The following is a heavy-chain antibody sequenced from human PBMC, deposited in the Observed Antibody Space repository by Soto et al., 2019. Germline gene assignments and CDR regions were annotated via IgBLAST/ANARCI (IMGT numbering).Heavy chain of an antibody. CDR3: AAEVTVAATEKFDY. Sequence: SVKVSCKASGGTFDSYGISWVRQAPGQGLDWMGVIITLYGTVNYAQKFQERVTITRDMSTSTAYMELSSLRSEDTAVYYCAAEVTVAATEKFDYWGQGTLVTVSS. D-gene: IGHD6-19*01. CDR2: IITLYGTV. V-gene: IGHV1-69*05. J-gene: IGHJ4*02. CDR1: GGTFDSYG.